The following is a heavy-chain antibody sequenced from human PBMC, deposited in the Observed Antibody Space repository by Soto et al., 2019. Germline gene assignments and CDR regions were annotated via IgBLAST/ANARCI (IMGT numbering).Heavy chain of an antibody. D-gene: IGHD3-10*01. CDR2: IYYSGNT. V-gene: IGHV4-59*01. CDR1: GGSMRGYY. CDR3: ARQVGLGQPLDY. J-gene: IGHJ4*02. Sequence: QVQLQESGPRLVKPSETLSLTCSVSGGSMRGYYWGWVRQSPGKGPEWIGYIYYSGNTNYNPSLKSRVTISVDMPKSLFSLKLNSVTAADTAVYYCARQVGLGQPLDYWGRGTLVTVSS.